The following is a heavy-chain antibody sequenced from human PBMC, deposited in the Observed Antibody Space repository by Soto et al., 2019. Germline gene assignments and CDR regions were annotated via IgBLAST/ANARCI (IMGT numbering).Heavy chain of an antibody. CDR1: GFTVSSYG. CDR3: ARGYDFWSGYYYPYGMDV. CDR2: ISRDGGTK. J-gene: IGHJ6*02. V-gene: IGHV3-30*03. Sequence: PGESLKISCAASGFTVSSYGMHWVRQAPGKGLEWVAVISRDGGTKYYADSVKGRFTISKDNSKNTLYLQMNSLRAEDTAVYYCARGYDFWSGYYYPYGMDVWGQGTTVTVSS. D-gene: IGHD3-3*01.